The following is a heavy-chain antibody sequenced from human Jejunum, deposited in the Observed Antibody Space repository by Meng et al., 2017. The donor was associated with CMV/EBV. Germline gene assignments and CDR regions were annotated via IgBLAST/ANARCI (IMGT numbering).Heavy chain of an antibody. CDR3: VREGGMGAVDL. V-gene: IGHV4-39*07. D-gene: IGHD1-26*01. CDR1: GGSIGTKNYD. J-gene: IGHJ5*02. CDR2: IYYSVST. Sequence: VTGGSIGTKNYDWSWVRQPPGKGLEWVGNIYYSVSTYYNPSLGSRVTISLDTSKNHFSLRLNSMTDADTTVYYCVREGGMGAVDLWGQGMLVTVSS.